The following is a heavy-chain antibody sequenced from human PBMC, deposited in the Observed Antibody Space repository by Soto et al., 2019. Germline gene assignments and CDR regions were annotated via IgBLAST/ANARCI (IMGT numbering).Heavy chain of an antibody. J-gene: IGHJ6*02. CDR1: QYRFNSYW. CDR3: ARQGSNGAYVYYPMDV. Sequence: GESLKISCKGSQYRFNSYWIGWVRQRPEKGLEWIGMIYPGDSDTTYSPSFEGQVTMSVDKPISTAYLEWNSLKASDSATYYCARQGSNGAYVYYPMDVWGQGTTVTVSS. V-gene: IGHV5-51*01. D-gene: IGHD3-16*01. CDR2: IYPGDSDT.